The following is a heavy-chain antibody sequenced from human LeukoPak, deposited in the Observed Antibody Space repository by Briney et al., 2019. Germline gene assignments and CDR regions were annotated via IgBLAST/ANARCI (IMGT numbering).Heavy chain of an antibody. V-gene: IGHV3-9*02. Sequence: GGSLTLSCAASGFTSNDYAMHWVRQAPGKGLEWVSGIIWNSGSIGYADYVKVRFTISRDNAKNSLYLEMNSLRAEDTALYYCAKACSSRSCYGDYYYGMDVWGQGTTVTVSS. CDR1: GFTSNDYA. CDR2: IIWNSGSI. D-gene: IGHD2-2*01. CDR3: AKACSSRSCYGDYYYGMDV. J-gene: IGHJ6*02.